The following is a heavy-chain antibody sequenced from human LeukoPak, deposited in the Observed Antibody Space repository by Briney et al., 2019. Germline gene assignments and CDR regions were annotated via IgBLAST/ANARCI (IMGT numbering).Heavy chain of an antibody. V-gene: IGHV1-18*01. J-gene: IGHJ4*02. D-gene: IGHD2-2*01. CDR1: GYTFTSYG. Sequence: GASVKVSCKASGYTFTSYGISWVRQAPGQGLEWMGWISAYNGNTNYAQKLQGRVTMTTDTSTSTAYMELRSLRSDDTAVYYCARDYSSTSCDKPRSIDYWGQGTLVTVSS. CDR2: ISAYNGNT. CDR3: ARDYSSTSCDKPRSIDY.